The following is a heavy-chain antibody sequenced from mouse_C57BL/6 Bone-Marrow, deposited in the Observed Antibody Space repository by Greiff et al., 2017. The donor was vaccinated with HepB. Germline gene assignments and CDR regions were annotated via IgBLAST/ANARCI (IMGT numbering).Heavy chain of an antibody. CDR1: GYSITSGYY. J-gene: IGHJ4*01. CDR3: ARLLAYAMDY. D-gene: IGHD1-1*01. Sequence: EVKLVESGPGLVKPSQSLSLTCSVSGYSITSGYYWNWIRQFPGNQLEWMSYISYDGSNNYNPSLKNRITITRDTSKNQFFLKLNSVTTEDTATYYCARLLAYAMDYWGQGTSVTVPS. V-gene: IGHV3-6*01. CDR2: ISYDGSN.